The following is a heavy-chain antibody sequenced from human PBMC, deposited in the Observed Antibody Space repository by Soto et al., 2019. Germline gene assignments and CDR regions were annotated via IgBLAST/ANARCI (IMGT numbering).Heavy chain of an antibody. CDR3: ARVGLTMIVVPLGVR. CDR1: GYIFTSYG. Sequence: QVQLVQSGAEVRKPGASVQVSCKASGYIFTSYGISWVRQAPGQGLEWMGWINTDNGNTKYAQKFEGRVTMTRDRSTATAYMELRSLRSDDTAVYYCARVGLTMIVVPLGVRWGQGTQVTVSS. CDR2: INTDNGNT. D-gene: IGHD3-22*01. V-gene: IGHV1-18*04. J-gene: IGHJ4*02.